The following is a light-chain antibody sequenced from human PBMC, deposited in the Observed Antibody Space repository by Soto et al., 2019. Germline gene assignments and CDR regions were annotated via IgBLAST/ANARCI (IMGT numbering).Light chain of an antibody. CDR2: GTS. J-gene: IGKJ5*01. Sequence: PGERATLSCRAGQSVPRSYLAWYQQKPGQAPRLLIYGTSSRATGIPARFSGSGSGTDFTLTISSLESEDFAIYYCQQRSNWPTFGQGTRLEIK. V-gene: IGKV3-11*01. CDR3: QQRSNWPT. CDR1: QSVPRSY.